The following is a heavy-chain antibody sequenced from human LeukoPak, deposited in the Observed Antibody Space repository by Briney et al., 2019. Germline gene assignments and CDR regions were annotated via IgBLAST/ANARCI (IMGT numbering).Heavy chain of an antibody. J-gene: IGHJ4*02. V-gene: IGHV1-69*05. Sequence: ASLKVSSKASRGTFTSYAISWVRQAPGQGLGWMGGIIPIFGTANYAQKCKGRVTITTDESTSTAYMKLSSLRSEDTAVYYCAREEGVSERGYSGYDSWGQGTLVTVSS. D-gene: IGHD5-12*01. CDR1: RGTFTSYA. CDR3: AREEGVSERGYSGYDS. CDR2: IIPIFGTA.